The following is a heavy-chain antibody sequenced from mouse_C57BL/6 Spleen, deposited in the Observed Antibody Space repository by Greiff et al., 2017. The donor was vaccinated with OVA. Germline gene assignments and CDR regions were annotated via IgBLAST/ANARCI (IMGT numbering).Heavy chain of an antibody. CDR3: ERHEERVWTDYDRGWAY. D-gene: IGHD2-4*01. J-gene: IGHJ3*01. CDR2: FYPGSGSI. Sequence: QVQLQQSGAELVKPGASVKLSCKASGSTFTEYTIPWVKQRSGQGLEWIGWFYPGSGSIQYNEQFKDKATLTADKSSSTVYMELSRLTSEDSAVFFGERHEERVWTDYDRGWAYGGQGTRGTVSA. CDR1: GSTFTEYT. V-gene: IGHV1-62-2*01.